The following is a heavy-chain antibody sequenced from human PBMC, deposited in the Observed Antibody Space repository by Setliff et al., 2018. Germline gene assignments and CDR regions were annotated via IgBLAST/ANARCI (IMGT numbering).Heavy chain of an antibody. CDR3: AHRRGDYYDSSGYYYDY. J-gene: IGHJ4*02. D-gene: IGHD3-22*01. CDR1: GFSLSTSGVG. CDR2: IYWDDDK. V-gene: IGHV2-5*02. Sequence: SSPTLVNPTQTLTLTCTFSGFSLSTSGVGVGWIRQPPGKALEWLALIYWDDDKRYSPSLKSRLTITKDTSKNQVVLTMTNMDPVDTATYYCAHRRGDYYDSSGYYYDYWGQGTLVTVS.